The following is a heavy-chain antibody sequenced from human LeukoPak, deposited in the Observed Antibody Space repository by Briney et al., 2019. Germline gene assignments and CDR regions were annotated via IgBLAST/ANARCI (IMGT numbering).Heavy chain of an antibody. V-gene: IGHV3-7*01. CDR2: IKHDGSEK. D-gene: IGHD6-25*01. J-gene: IGHJ4*02. CDR1: GFTFSTYW. Sequence: GGSLRLSCAASGFTFSTYWMSWVRQAPGKGPQWVANIKHDGSEKNYVDSVKGRFTISKDNAKNSLSLQMSSLRVEDTAIYYCARERPGSASAFDYWGQGTLVTVSS. CDR3: ARERPGSASAFDY.